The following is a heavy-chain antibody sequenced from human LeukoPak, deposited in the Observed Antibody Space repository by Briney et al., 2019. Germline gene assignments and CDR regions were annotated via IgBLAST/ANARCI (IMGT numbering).Heavy chain of an antibody. CDR2: IIPIFGTA. J-gene: IGHJ6*03. CDR3: ARTTEGGYAYGYFYYYYIDV. D-gene: IGHD3-16*01. CDR1: GGTFSSYA. Sequence: SVKVSCKASGGTFSSYAISWVRQAPGQGLEWMGGIIPIFGTANYAQKFQGRVTITADKSTSTAYMELSSLRSEDTAVYYCARTTEGGYAYGYFYYYYIDVWGKGTTVTISS. V-gene: IGHV1-69*06.